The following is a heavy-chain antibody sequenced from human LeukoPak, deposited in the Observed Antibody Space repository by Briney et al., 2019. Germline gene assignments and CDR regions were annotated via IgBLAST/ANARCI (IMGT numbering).Heavy chain of an antibody. Sequence: PSETLSLTCAVYGGSFSGYYWSWIRRPPGKGLEWIGEINHSGSTNYNPSLKSRVTISVDTSKNQFSLKLSSVTAADTAVYYCARHDYYDSSGYPYWGQGTLVTVSS. CDR2: INHSGST. V-gene: IGHV4-34*01. D-gene: IGHD3-22*01. CDR3: ARHDYYDSSGYPY. CDR1: GGSFSGYY. J-gene: IGHJ4*02.